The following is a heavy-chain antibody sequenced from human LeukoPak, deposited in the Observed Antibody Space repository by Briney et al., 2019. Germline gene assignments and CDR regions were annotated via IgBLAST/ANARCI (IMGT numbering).Heavy chain of an antibody. J-gene: IGHJ3*02. Sequence: GXTXXXYAMRWXXXXPGKGREWGSVISWNSGSIGYAGSVKGRFTISRDNAKHSLYLQINSLRAEDTALYYCAKDRSSSWADAFDIWGQGTMVTVSS. D-gene: IGHD6-13*01. CDR3: AKDRSSSWADAFDI. CDR2: ISWNSGSI. V-gene: IGHV3-9*01. CDR1: GXTXXXYA.